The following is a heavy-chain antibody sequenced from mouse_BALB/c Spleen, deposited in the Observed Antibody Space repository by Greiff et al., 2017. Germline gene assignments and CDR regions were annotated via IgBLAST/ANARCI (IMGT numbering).Heavy chain of an antibody. CDR2: INPSTGYT. D-gene: IGHD6-1*01. J-gene: IGHJ4*01. CDR1: GYTFTSYW. CDR3: ARSRPLAGDYAMDY. Sequence: VQLVESGAELAKPGASVKMSCKASGYTFTSYWMHWVKQRPGQGLEWIGYINPSTGYTEYNQKFKDKATLTADKSSSTAYMQLSSLTSEDSAVYYCARSRPLAGDYAMDYWGQGTSVTVSS. V-gene: IGHV1-7*01.